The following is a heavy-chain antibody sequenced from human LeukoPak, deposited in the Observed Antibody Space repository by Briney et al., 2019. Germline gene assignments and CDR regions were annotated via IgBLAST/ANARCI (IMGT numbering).Heavy chain of an antibody. CDR2: IYYSGST. Sequence: PSETLSLTCTVSGGSISSSSYYWGWVRQPPGKGLEWIGYIYYSGSTYYNPSLKSRVTISVDTSKNQFSLKLSSVTAADTAVYYCASHAYPIDYWGQGTLVTVSS. V-gene: IGHV4-31*03. CDR1: GGSISSSSYY. J-gene: IGHJ4*02. CDR3: ASHAYPIDY.